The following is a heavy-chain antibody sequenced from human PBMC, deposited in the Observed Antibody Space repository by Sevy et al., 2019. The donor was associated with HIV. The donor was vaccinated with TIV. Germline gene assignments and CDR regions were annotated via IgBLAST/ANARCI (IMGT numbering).Heavy chain of an antibody. Sequence: GGSLRLSCAASGFTFSSYAMSWVRQAPGKGLEWVSAISGSGGSTYYADSVKGRFTISRENSKNTLYLQMNSLRAEDTAVYYCAKNIRRGYSGYAIRDPHFDYWGQGTLVTVSS. CDR3: AKNIRRGYSGYAIRDPHFDY. J-gene: IGHJ4*02. D-gene: IGHD5-12*01. CDR2: ISGSGGST. V-gene: IGHV3-23*01. CDR1: GFTFSSYA.